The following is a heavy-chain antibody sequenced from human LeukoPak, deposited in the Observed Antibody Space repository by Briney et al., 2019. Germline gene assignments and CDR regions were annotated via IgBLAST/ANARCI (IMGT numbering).Heavy chain of an antibody. V-gene: IGHV1-69*05. CDR2: IIPIFGIA. D-gene: IGHD3-22*01. CDR1: GGTFSSYA. CDR3: ASALYYYDSSGYQDRPNDY. Sequence: ASVKVSCKASGGTFSSYAISWVRQAPGQGLEWMGGIIPIFGIANYAQKFQGRVTITTDESTSTAYMELSSLRSEDTAVYYCASALYYYDSSGYQDRPNDYWGQGTLATVSS. J-gene: IGHJ4*02.